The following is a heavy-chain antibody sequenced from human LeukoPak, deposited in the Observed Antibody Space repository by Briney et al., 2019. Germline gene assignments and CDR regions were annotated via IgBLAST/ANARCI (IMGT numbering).Heavy chain of an antibody. CDR2: IWYDGSGK. D-gene: IGHD2/OR15-2a*01. J-gene: IGHJ4*02. V-gene: IGHV3-30*02. CDR3: AIDCNGNDCPIYY. Sequence: GGSLRLSCAASGFTFSSYGMHWVRQAPGKGLECVASIWYDGSGKYYADSMKGRFTISRDNPKNTLYLQMSSLRVEDTAVYYCAIDCNGNDCPIYYWGRGTLVTVSS. CDR1: GFTFSSYG.